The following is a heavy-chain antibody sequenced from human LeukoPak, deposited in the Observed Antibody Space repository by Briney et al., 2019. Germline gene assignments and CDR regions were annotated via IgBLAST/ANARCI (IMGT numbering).Heavy chain of an antibody. CDR2: IYYSGST. CDR3: ARDYADTYDSSGSYGYMDV. D-gene: IGHD3-22*01. Sequence: SETLSLTCTVSGGSISSSSYYWGWIRQPPGKGLEWIGSIYYSGSTYYNPSLKSRVTISVDTSKNQFSLKLSSVTAAGTAVYYCARDYADTYDSSGSYGYMDVWGKGTTVTVSS. V-gene: IGHV4-39*07. J-gene: IGHJ6*03. CDR1: GGSISSSSYY.